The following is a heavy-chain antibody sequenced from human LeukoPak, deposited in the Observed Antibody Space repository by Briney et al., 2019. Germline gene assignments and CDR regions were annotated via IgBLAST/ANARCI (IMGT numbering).Heavy chain of an antibody. CDR1: GFTVSSNY. Sequence: GGSLRLSCAASGFTVSSNYMSWVRQAPGKGLEWVSVIYSGGSTYYADSVKGRFTISRDNSKNTLYLQMNSLRAEDTAVYYCARGVRGYGSGSYYLDYWGQGTLVTVSS. D-gene: IGHD3-10*01. CDR2: IYSGGST. V-gene: IGHV3-53*01. CDR3: ARGVRGYGSGSYYLDY. J-gene: IGHJ4*02.